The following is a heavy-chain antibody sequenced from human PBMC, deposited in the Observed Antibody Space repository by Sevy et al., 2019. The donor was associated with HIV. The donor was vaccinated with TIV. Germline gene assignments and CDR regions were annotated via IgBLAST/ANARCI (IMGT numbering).Heavy chain of an antibody. CDR1: GFTFSSYA. Sequence: GGSPRLSCAASGFTFSSYAMSWVRQAPGKGLEWVSAISGSGGSTYYADSVKGRFTISRDNSKNTLYLQMNSLRAEDTAVYYCAKDSGYCSGGSCYSSFDYWGQGTLVTVSS. V-gene: IGHV3-23*01. CDR2: ISGSGGST. D-gene: IGHD2-15*01. CDR3: AKDSGYCSGGSCYSSFDY. J-gene: IGHJ4*02.